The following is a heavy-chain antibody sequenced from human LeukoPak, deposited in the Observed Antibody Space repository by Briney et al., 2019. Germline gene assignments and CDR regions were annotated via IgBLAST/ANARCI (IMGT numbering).Heavy chain of an antibody. J-gene: IGHJ4*02. Sequence: GGSLRLSCAASGFTFSSYAMHWVRQAPGKGLEWVAVISHDGSNKYYADSVKGRFTISRDNSKNTLYLQMNSLRAEDTAVYYCARGRKVRGTILADYWGQGTLVTVSS. CDR3: ARGRKVRGTILADY. CDR2: ISHDGSNK. CDR1: GFTFSSYA. V-gene: IGHV3-30*04. D-gene: IGHD3-10*01.